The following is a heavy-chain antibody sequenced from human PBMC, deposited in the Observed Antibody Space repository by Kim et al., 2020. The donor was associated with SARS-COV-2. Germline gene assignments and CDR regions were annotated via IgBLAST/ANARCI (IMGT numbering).Heavy chain of an antibody. CDR3: ARRDYYARRRAFDI. Sequence: ADSVKGRFTISRDNAKNTLYLQMNSLRAEDTAVYYCARRDYYARRRAFDIWGQGTMVTVSS. D-gene: IGHD2-21*02. J-gene: IGHJ3*02. V-gene: IGHV3-74*01.